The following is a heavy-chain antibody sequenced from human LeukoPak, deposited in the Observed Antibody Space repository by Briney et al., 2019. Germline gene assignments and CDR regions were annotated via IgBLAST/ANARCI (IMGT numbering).Heavy chain of an antibody. CDR3: ARDSYSSGWYDGGDY. CDR1: GFTFSSYS. Sequence: PGGSLRLFCAASGFTFSSYSMNWVRQAPGKGLEWVSSISSSSSYIYYADSVKGRFTISRDNAKNSLYLQMNSLRAEDTAVYYCARDSYSSGWYDGGDYWGQGTLVTVSS. V-gene: IGHV3-21*01. CDR2: ISSSSSYI. J-gene: IGHJ4*02. D-gene: IGHD6-19*01.